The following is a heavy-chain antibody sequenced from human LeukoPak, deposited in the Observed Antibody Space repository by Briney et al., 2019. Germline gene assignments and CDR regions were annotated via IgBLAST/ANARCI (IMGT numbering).Heavy chain of an antibody. CDR2: INPNSGGT. J-gene: IGHJ4*02. D-gene: IGHD4-17*01. Sequence: ASVKVSCKASGYTFTGYYMHWVRQAPGQGLEWMGWINPNSGGTNYAQKFQGRVTMTRDTSISTAYMELSRLRSDDTAVYYCGEGFYGDYPFDYWGQGTLVTVSS. V-gene: IGHV1-2*02. CDR3: GEGFYGDYPFDY. CDR1: GYTFTGYY.